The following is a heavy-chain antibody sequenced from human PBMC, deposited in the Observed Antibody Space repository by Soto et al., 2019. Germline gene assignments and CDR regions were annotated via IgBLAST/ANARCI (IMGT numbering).Heavy chain of an antibody. Sequence: ASVKVSCKASGYTFTGYYMHWVRQAPGQGLEWMGWINPNSGGTNYAQKFQGRVTMTRDTSISTAYMELSRLRSDDTAVYYCARDWVVVVAATRTGMDVWGQGTTVTVSS. V-gene: IGHV1-2*02. CDR3: ARDWVVVVAATRTGMDV. D-gene: IGHD2-15*01. CDR2: INPNSGGT. CDR1: GYTFTGYY. J-gene: IGHJ6*02.